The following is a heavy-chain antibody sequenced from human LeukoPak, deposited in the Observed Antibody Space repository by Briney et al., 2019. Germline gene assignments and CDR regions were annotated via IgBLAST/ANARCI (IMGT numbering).Heavy chain of an antibody. J-gene: IGHJ3*02. D-gene: IGHD1-26*01. CDR3: ARTTLEVGDTDAFDI. Sequence: SETLSLTCTVSGGSISSYYWSWIRQPPGKGLEWIGYIYYSGSTNYNPSLKSRVTISVDTSKNQFSLKPSSVTAADTAVYYCARTTLEVGDTDAFDIWGQGTMVTVSS. CDR2: IYYSGST. V-gene: IGHV4-59*08. CDR1: GGSISSYY.